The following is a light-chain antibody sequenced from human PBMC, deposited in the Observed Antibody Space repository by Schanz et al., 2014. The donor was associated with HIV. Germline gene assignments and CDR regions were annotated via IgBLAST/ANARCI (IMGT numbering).Light chain of an antibody. CDR3: AAWDDSLNGVI. Sequence: QSVLTQPSSASGTPGQRVTISCSGSGSNIGSHSVNWYQQLPGTAPKLLIYNNIQRPSGVPDRFSGSKSGTSASLAISGLQSEDEADYYCAAWDDSLNGVIFGGGTKLTVL. V-gene: IGLV1-44*01. J-gene: IGLJ2*01. CDR2: NNI. CDR1: GSNIGSHS.